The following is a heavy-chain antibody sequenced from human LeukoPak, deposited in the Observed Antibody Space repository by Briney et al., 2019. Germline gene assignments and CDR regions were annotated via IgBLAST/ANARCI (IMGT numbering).Heavy chain of an antibody. Sequence: KPSETLSLTCTVSGGSINSYYWSWIRQPAGKGLEWIGRIYTSGSTNYNPSLKSRVTMSVDTSKNQFSLKLSSVTAADTAVYYCARSSSYYDFWSDSEGFDYWGQGTLVTVSS. J-gene: IGHJ4*02. CDR2: IYTSGST. CDR3: ARSSSYYDFWSDSEGFDY. CDR1: GGSINSYY. V-gene: IGHV4-4*07. D-gene: IGHD3-3*01.